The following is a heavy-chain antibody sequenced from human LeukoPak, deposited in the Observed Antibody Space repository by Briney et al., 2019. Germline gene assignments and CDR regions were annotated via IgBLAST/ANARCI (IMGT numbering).Heavy chain of an antibody. CDR1: GGSISSYY. CDR2: IYYSGST. D-gene: IGHD3-10*01. CDR3: ARGSDGDYDDY. V-gene: IGHV4-59*01. Sequence: PSETLSLTCTVSGGSISSYYWSWIRQPPGKGLEWIGYIYYSGSTNYNPSFKSRVTLSVDTSKNQFSLKLSSVTAADTAVYYCARGSDGDYDDYWGQGTLVTVSS. J-gene: IGHJ4*02.